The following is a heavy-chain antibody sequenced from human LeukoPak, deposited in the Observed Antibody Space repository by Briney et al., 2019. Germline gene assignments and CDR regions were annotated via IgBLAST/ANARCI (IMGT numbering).Heavy chain of an antibody. Sequence: GGSLTLSRAASGLTFSSYWMHWVRPPPGKGLVWVSRITNDGSSTGDADSVKGRFTISRGNAKNTIYRQMNSRRVEYTAVYYCARDLGDGTPFDYWGQGTLVTVSS. CDR1: GLTFSSYW. V-gene: IGHV3-74*01. CDR2: ITNDGSST. CDR3: ARDLGDGTPFDY. J-gene: IGHJ4*02. D-gene: IGHD1-7*01.